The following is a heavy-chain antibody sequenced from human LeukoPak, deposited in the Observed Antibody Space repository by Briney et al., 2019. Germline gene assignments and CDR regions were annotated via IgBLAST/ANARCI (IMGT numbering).Heavy chain of an antibody. D-gene: IGHD3-3*01. CDR2: TRYDGSYK. CDR3: AKGRVARGFNDPFDI. Sequence: GGSLRLSCAASGFTFNFFGMHWVRQAPGKGLEWVAFTRYDGSYKRYIDSVNGRFTISRDNSKNTLYLQMNSQKVEDTAVYSCAKGRVARGFNDPFDIWGQGTMVTVSS. J-gene: IGHJ3*02. CDR1: GFTFNFFG. V-gene: IGHV3-30*02.